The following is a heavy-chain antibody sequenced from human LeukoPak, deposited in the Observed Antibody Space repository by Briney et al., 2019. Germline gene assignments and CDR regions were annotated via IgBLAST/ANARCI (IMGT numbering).Heavy chain of an antibody. V-gene: IGHV3-23*01. CDR3: ATVGSSSYLHYYYYYMDV. Sequence: GGSLRLSCAASGFTFSSYAMSWVRQAPGKGLEWVSAISGSGGSTYYADSVKGRFTISRDNAKNSLYLQMNSLRAEDTAVYFCATVGSSSYLHYYYYYMDVWGKGTTVTVSS. CDR2: ISGSGGST. CDR1: GFTFSSYA. J-gene: IGHJ6*03. D-gene: IGHD6-13*01.